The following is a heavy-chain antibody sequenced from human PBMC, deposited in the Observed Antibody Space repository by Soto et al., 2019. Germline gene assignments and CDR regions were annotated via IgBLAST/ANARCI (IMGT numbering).Heavy chain of an antibody. D-gene: IGHD6-19*01. CDR1: GYTFTSYA. CDR3: AYGHRLWLCIGDNPLLDC. J-gene: IGHJ4*02. Sequence: QVQLVQSGAEVKKPRASVKVSCKASGYTFTSYAMHWVRQAPGQRLEWMGWINAGNGNTKYSQKLQGRVTITRDTAVSTAYMELSSLRSEDTAVYYCAYGHRLWLCIGDNPLLDCWCQGTLVTVSS. V-gene: IGHV1-3*01. CDR2: INAGNGNT.